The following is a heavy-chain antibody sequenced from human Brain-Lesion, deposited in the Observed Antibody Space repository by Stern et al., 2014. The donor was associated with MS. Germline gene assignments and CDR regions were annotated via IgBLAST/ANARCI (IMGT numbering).Heavy chain of an antibody. CDR2: IHDSGST. D-gene: IGHD1-26*01. V-gene: IGHV4-61*02. Sequence: QVQLVQSGPGLVKPSQTLSLTCTVSGGSISSSGYYWSWIRQPADKGLEWIGRIHDSGSTYYNPSLKSRVTISMDTAQNQFSRKLPSGTAADTAVYYCATTRWDLFTWNWFDPWGQGTLVTVSS. CDR3: ATTRWDLFTWNWFDP. CDR1: GGSISSSGYY. J-gene: IGHJ5*02.